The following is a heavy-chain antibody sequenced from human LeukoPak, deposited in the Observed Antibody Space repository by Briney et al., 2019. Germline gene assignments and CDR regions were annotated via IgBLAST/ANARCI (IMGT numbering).Heavy chain of an antibody. D-gene: IGHD3-10*01. V-gene: IGHV4-39*01. CDR1: GGPISSSRYY. J-gene: IGHJ4*02. Sequence: AETLSLTCTVSGGPISSSRYYWGWIRQPPGKGLEWIGSFSYSGNTYYNPSLKSRVTMSVDTSKNQFSLRLSSVTAADTAVYYCARLSPYLGSGSSAFPDDFWGQGTLVTVS. CDR3: ARLSPYLGSGSSAFPDDF. CDR2: FSYSGNT.